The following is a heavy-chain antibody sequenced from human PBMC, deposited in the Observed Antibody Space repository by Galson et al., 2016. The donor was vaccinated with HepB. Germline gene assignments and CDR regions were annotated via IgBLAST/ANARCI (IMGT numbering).Heavy chain of an antibody. CDR1: GFIFDDNA. J-gene: IGHJ4*02. D-gene: IGHD1-26*01. CDR3: AAGSPWVVDH. CDR2: ISGYGGTI. Sequence: SLRLSCAASGFIFDDNAMHWVRQAPGRGLEWVSTISGYGGTINYAESVKGRFIITRDNAKNALYLQMNSLRAEDTALYYCAAGSPWVVDHWGQGALVTVSS. V-gene: IGHV3-9*01.